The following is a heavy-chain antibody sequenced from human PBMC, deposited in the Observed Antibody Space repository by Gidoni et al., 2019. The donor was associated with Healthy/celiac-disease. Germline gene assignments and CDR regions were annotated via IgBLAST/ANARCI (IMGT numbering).Heavy chain of an antibody. Sequence: EVQLLESGGGLVQPGGSLSLSCAASGVAFSCYARSLVRQAPVKVLEWGSAISGSGGSTYYADYVKGRLTISRDNSKKTLYLQRNSLRAEDTALYYCAKGLSGSYFPSCPDYWGQGTLVTVSS. J-gene: IGHJ4*02. CDR3: AKGLSGSYFPSCPDY. CDR1: GVAFSCYA. D-gene: IGHD1-26*01. V-gene: IGHV3-23*01. CDR2: ISGSGGST.